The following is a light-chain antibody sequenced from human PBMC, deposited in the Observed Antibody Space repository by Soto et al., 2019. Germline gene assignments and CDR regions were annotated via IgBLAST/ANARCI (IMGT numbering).Light chain of an antibody. CDR3: QQSYNFLFT. CDR2: AAS. Sequence: DIHMAQAPGCLCASLVDGVTITWRASQSISSYLNWYQQKPGKAPKLLIYAASSLQSGVPSRFSGSGSATDFTLTISSLQPEDFATYFCQQSYNFLFTFDPGTNGYQ. CDR1: QSISSY. V-gene: IGKV1-39*01. J-gene: IGKJ3*01.